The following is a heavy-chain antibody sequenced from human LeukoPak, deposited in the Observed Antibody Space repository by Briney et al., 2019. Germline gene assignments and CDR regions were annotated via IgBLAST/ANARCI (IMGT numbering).Heavy chain of an antibody. J-gene: IGHJ4*02. Sequence: HGESLKISCKGSGYSFTSYWIGWVRQMPGKGLEWMGIIYPGDSDARYSPSFQGLVTISADKSSSTAYLQWSSLKASDSAFFCARVYDSYGYYPDNWGQGTLVTVSS. V-gene: IGHV5-51*01. CDR2: IYPGDSDA. CDR1: GYSFTSYW. D-gene: IGHD3-22*01. CDR3: ARVYDSYGYYPDN.